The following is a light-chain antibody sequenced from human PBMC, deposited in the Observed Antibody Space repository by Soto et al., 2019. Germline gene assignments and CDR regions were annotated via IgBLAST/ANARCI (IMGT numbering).Light chain of an antibody. CDR3: QQGYSTPLT. V-gene: IGKV1-39*01. Sequence: DIQMTQSPSSLSASVGDRVTITCRASQSISSYLNWYQQKPGKAPKLLIYAASSLQSAVPSRFSGSGSGTDFTLTISSLQPEDFATYYCQQGYSTPLTVGGGTEVEIK. J-gene: IGKJ4*02. CDR1: QSISSY. CDR2: AAS.